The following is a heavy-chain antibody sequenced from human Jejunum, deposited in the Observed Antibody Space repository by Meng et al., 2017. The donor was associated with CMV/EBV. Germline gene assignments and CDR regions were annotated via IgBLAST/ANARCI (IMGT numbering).Heavy chain of an antibody. Sequence: QESGSGLVKPSETLSLTCTVSSDSISSNFWSWIRQPAGKGLEWIGRIYSSGSTFYNPSLKSRVTMSVDTSKNQFSLSLASVTAADTAIYFCAREESVGIAVTGTFDYWGQGILVTVSS. D-gene: IGHD6-19*01. CDR3: AREESVGIAVTGTFDY. CDR2: IYSSGST. V-gene: IGHV4-4*07. J-gene: IGHJ4*02. CDR1: SDSISSNF.